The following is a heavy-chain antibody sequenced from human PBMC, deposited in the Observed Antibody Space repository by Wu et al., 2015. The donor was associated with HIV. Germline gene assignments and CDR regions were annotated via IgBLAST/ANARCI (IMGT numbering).Heavy chain of an antibody. CDR3: AINTDSVATSLYSLGV. Sequence: QVQLVQSGAEVKKPGSSVKVSCKASGGTFSSYAFSWVRQAPGQGLEWMGRIIPIFGTANYAQKFQGRVTITADESTSTAYMKLSSLRSEDTAVYYCAINTDSVATSLYSLGVWGQGTVVTVSS. V-gene: IGHV1-69*13. CDR2: IIPIFGTA. J-gene: IGHJ6*02. D-gene: IGHD5-12*01. CDR1: GGTFSSYA.